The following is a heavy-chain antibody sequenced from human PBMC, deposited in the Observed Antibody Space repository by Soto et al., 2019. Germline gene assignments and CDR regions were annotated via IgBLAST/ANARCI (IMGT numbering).Heavy chain of an antibody. CDR3: AKDFTPDSRWDIDY. Sequence: VQLLESGGGLVQPAGSLRLSCAASGFIFSTYTMSWFRQAPGKGLEWVSSIYGSGKSTFYSASVKGRFTISRDNSGNTVSLQMSSLRAEDTAIYYCAKDFTPDSRWDIDYWGQGSLVTVSS. J-gene: IGHJ4*02. V-gene: IGHV3-23*01. CDR2: IYGSGKST. D-gene: IGHD1-26*01. CDR1: GFIFSTYT.